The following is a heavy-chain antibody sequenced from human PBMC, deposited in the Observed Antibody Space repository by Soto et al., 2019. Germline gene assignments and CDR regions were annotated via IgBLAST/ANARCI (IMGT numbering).Heavy chain of an antibody. Sequence: PGGSLRLSCAASGFTFSSYGMHWVRQAPGKGLEWVAVIWHDGSNKYYADSVKGRFTISRDNSKNTLYLQMNSLRAEDTAVYYCARDGYCSGGSCYSVPVFDYWGQGTLVTVSS. J-gene: IGHJ4*02. V-gene: IGHV3-33*01. CDR3: ARDGYCSGGSCYSVPVFDY. CDR2: IWHDGSNK. CDR1: GFTFSSYG. D-gene: IGHD2-15*01.